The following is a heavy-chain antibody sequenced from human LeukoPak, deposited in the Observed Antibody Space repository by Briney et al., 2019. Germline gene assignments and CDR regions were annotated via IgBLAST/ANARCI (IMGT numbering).Heavy chain of an antibody. V-gene: IGHV3-43D*03. Sequence: GGSLRLSCAASGFTFDDYAMHWVRQPPGKGLEWVSLITWDGGSTYYADSVKGRFTISRDNIKNSLFLQMNSLRAEDTALYYCAKARFAYGSGAYLDYWGQGTLVTVSS. CDR2: ITWDGGST. J-gene: IGHJ4*02. D-gene: IGHD3-10*01. CDR1: GFTFDDYA. CDR3: AKARFAYGSGAYLDY.